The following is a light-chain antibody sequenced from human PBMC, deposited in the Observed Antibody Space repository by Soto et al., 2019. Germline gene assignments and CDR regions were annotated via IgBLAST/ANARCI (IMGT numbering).Light chain of an antibody. CDR3: HQHYGAPIT. J-gene: IGKJ5*01. CDR2: WAS. Sequence: LITQSPDSLAAPRAERATNNCQSSQTVLSSSNNKNYLSWFQQKPGQPPKLLIYWASSRASGAPDRFSGSGSGTDFTLTITSLQAEDVAVYYCHQHYGAPITFGQGTRLEIK. CDR1: QTVLSSSNNKNY. V-gene: IGKV4-1*01.